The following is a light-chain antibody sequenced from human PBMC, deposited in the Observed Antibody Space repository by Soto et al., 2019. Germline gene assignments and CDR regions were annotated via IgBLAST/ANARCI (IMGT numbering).Light chain of an antibody. Sequence: DIVMTQSPLSLPVTPGEPASISCRSSQSLLHSDGYNYLDWFLQRPEQSPQLLIYLGSSRASGVPDRFSGSGSGTDFTLKISRVEAEDVGVYYCMQALQTPLTFGGGTKVDIK. CDR2: LGS. J-gene: IGKJ4*01. V-gene: IGKV2-28*01. CDR3: MQALQTPLT. CDR1: QSLLHSDGYNY.